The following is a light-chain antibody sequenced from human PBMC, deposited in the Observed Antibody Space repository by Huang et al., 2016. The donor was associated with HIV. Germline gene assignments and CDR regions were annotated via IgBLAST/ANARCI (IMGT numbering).Light chain of an antibody. J-gene: IGKJ1*01. CDR1: RDISTF. CDR2: SAS. Sequence: IEMTQSPPSLSASIGDRFTLTCRASRDISTFLAWFQQKPGKPPKLLIYSASFLHSGVPSRFSGSGSGTDFTLTISSLQSEDVGYYYCQKYDSAPRTFGQGTKVDLK. CDR3: QKYDSAPRT. V-gene: IGKV1-27*01.